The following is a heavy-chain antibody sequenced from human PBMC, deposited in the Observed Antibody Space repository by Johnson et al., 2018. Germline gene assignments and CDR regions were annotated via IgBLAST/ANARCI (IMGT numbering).Heavy chain of an antibody. CDR2: IYSVGST. V-gene: IGHV3-66*02. Sequence: VQLVESGGGLVQPGGSLRLSCAASGFTVSSDYMNWVRQAPGKGLEWVSVIYSVGSTYYADSVKGRFTISRDISKTTLYLQMNSLRAEDTAVYFCARTTRGAFDIWGQGTLVTVSS. D-gene: IGHD4-17*01. CDR1: GFTVSSDY. J-gene: IGHJ3*02. CDR3: ARTTRGAFDI.